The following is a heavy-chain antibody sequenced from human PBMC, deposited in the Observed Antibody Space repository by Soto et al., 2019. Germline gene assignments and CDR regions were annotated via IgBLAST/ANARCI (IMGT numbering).Heavy chain of an antibody. D-gene: IGHD3-3*01. J-gene: IGHJ6*02. CDR2: INSNSGGT. Sequence: ASVKVSCKASGYTFTGYYMHWVRQAPGQGLEWMGWINSNSGGTNYAQKFQGWVTMTRDTSISTAYMELSRLRSDDTAVYYCAGETKLRFFEWLSPYYYYGMDVWGQGTTVTVSS. CDR3: AGETKLRFFEWLSPYYYYGMDV. V-gene: IGHV1-2*04. CDR1: GYTFTGYY.